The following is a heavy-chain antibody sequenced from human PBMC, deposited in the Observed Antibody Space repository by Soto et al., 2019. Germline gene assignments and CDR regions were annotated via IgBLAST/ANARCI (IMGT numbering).Heavy chain of an antibody. Sequence: QVQLQESGPGLVKPSGTLSLTCAVSGGSISSNWWSWVRQPPGGGLEWIGEIEDIGTTNHNPSLKSRVTISVDKSKNLFSLKLSSVSAADTAMYFCAGSVTYYIAWWGQGTLVTVSS. V-gene: IGHV4-4*02. J-gene: IGHJ4*02. CDR3: AGSVTYYIAW. D-gene: IGHD3-10*01. CDR1: GGSISSNW. CDR2: IEDIGTT.